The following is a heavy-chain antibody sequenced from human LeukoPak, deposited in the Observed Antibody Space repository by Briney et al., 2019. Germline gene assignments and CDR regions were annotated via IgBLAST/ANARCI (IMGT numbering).Heavy chain of an antibody. V-gene: IGHV1-8*01. D-gene: IGHD4-17*01. CDR1: GYTFTGYD. Sequence: GASVKVSCKASGYTFTGYDINWVRQATGQGLEWMGWMNPNSGNTGYAQKFQGRVTMTRNTSISTAYMELSSLRSEGTAVYYCARGYGVYEDYFDYWGQGTLVTVSS. J-gene: IGHJ4*02. CDR2: MNPNSGNT. CDR3: ARGYGVYEDYFDY.